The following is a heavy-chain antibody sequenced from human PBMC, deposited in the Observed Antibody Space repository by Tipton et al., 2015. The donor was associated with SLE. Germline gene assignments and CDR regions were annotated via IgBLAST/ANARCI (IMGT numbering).Heavy chain of an antibody. CDR3: ARQFEPYCGGDCYSFFDY. V-gene: IGHV4-59*01. Sequence: TLSLTCTVSGGSISSYYWSWIRQPPGKGLEWIGYIYYSGSTNYNPSLKSRVTISVDTSKNQFSLKLSSVTAADTAVYYCARQFEPYCGGDCYSFFDYWGQGTLVTVSS. D-gene: IGHD2-21*02. CDR2: IYYSGST. CDR1: GGSISSYY. J-gene: IGHJ4*02.